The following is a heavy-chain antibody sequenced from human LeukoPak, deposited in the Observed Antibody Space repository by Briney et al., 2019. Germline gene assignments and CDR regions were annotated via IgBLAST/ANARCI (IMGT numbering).Heavy chain of an antibody. CDR1: GGSISSSSYY. D-gene: IGHD1-26*01. J-gene: IGHJ6*03. Sequence: SETLSLTCTVSGGSISSSSYYWGWIRLPPGKGLEWIGSIYYSGSTYYNPSLKSRVTISVDTSKNQFSLKLSSVTAADTAVYYCASTREDYYYYYMDVWGKGTTVTVSS. CDR2: IYYSGST. CDR3: ASTREDYYYYYMDV. V-gene: IGHV4-39*07.